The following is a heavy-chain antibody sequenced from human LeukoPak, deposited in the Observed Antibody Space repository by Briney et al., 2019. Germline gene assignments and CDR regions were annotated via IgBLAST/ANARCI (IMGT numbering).Heavy chain of an antibody. Sequence: GGSLRLSCAASGFTFSSYAMSWVRQAPGRGLEWVSSISGSGHTTYYADSVKGRFTISRDNSKNTLYLQINSLRAEDTAVYYCAKDGRSWYFWFDSWGQGTLVTVSS. D-gene: IGHD6-13*01. V-gene: IGHV3-23*01. CDR3: AKDGRSWYFWFDS. CDR2: ISGSGHTT. CDR1: GFTFSSYA. J-gene: IGHJ5*01.